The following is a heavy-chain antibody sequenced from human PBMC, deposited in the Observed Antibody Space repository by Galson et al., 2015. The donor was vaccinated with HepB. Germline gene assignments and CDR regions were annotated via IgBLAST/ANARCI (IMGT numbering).Heavy chain of an antibody. J-gene: IGHJ2*01. CDR2: FDPEDGET. D-gene: IGHD6-13*01. CDR1: GYTLTELP. V-gene: IGHV1-24*01. Sequence: SVKVSCKVSGYTLTELPMHWVRQAPGKGLEWMGGFDPEDGETIYAQKLQGRVTMTEDTSTDTAYIELSSLRSEDTAVYYCATDYRDGAAGNWYFDLWGRCTLVTVSS. CDR3: ATDYRDGAAGNWYFDL.